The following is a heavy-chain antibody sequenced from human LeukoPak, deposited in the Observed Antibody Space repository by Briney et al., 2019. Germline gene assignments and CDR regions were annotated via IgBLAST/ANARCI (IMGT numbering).Heavy chain of an antibody. D-gene: IGHD3-22*01. Sequence: GGSLRLSCAASGFTFSSYSMNWVRQAPGKGLEWVSSISSSSSYIYYADSVKGRFTISRDNAKNSLYLQMNSLRAEDTAVYYCASNYYYDSSVSGGMDVWGQGTTVTVSS. J-gene: IGHJ6*02. CDR1: GFTFSSYS. V-gene: IGHV3-21*01. CDR3: ASNYYYDSSVSGGMDV. CDR2: ISSSSSYI.